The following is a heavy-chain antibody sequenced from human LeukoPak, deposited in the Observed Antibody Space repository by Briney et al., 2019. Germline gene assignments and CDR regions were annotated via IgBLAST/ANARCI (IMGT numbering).Heavy chain of an antibody. CDR2: ISSSSSTI. CDR1: GFTFSSYW. CDR3: ARDRTYYGSGSYRWDV. V-gene: IGHV3-48*01. J-gene: IGHJ6*04. D-gene: IGHD3-10*01. Sequence: GGSLRLSCAASGFTFSSYWMSWVRQAPGKGLEWVSYISSSSSTIYYADSVKGRFTISRDNAKNSLYLQMNSLRAEDTAVYYCARDRTYYGSGSYRWDVWGKGTTVTVSS.